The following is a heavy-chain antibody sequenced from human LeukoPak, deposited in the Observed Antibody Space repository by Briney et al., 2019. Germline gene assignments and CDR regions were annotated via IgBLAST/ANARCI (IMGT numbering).Heavy chain of an antibody. Sequence: SQTLSLTCAISGDSVSSNSAAWNWIRQSPSRGLEWLGRTYYRSKWYNDYAVSVKSRITINPDTSKNQFSLQLNSVTPEDTAVYYCARAGRLTEWLIYYGMDVWGQGTTVTVSS. CDR3: ARAGRLTEWLIYYGMDV. CDR2: TYYRSKWYN. D-gene: IGHD5-12*01. J-gene: IGHJ6*02. V-gene: IGHV6-1*01. CDR1: GDSVSSNSAA.